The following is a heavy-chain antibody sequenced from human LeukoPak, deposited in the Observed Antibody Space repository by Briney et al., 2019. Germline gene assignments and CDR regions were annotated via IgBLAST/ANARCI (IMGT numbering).Heavy chain of an antibody. CDR1: GGSISSSSFY. J-gene: IGHJ5*02. V-gene: IGHV4-39*01. Sequence: PSEALSLTCTVSGGSISSSSFYWGWPRQPPGKGLEWIGSISYSGSTYYNPSLKSRVTVSVDTSKNQFSLKLTSVTAADTAVYYCARIPLGYCDSTSCYGGWFDPWGQGTLVTVSS. D-gene: IGHD2-2*01. CDR2: ISYSGST. CDR3: ARIPLGYCDSTSCYGGWFDP.